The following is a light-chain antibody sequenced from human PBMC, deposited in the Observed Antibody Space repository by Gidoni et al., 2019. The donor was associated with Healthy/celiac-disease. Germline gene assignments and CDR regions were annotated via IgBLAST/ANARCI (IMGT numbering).Light chain of an antibody. CDR3: QQYNSYPWT. V-gene: IGKV1-5*03. J-gene: IGKJ1*01. CDR2: KAS. CDR1: QSTSSW. Sequence: DIQMTQSPSILSASVVYRVTITCRASQSTSSWLAWYQQKPGKAPKLMIYKASSLESGVPSRFSGSGSGTEFTLTISSLQPDDFATYYCQQYNSYPWTFGQGTKVEIK.